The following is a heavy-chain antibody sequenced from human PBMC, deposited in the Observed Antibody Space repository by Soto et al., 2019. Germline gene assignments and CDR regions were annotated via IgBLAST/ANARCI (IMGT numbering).Heavy chain of an antibody. CDR2: IIPVLGVT. D-gene: IGHD2-21*02. CDR1: GSTFSSYT. V-gene: IGHV1-69*02. CDR3: ARRRYCGADCYSKYYYGMDV. Sequence: QVHLVQSGAEVKKPGSSVKVSCQASGSTFSSYTVSWVRQAPGQGLEWMGRIIPVLGVTNYAPKFKGRVTITEDKSKTTVYMKLSSLRSGDTAVYYCARRRYCGADCYSKYYYGMDVWGQGTTVTVSS. J-gene: IGHJ6*02.